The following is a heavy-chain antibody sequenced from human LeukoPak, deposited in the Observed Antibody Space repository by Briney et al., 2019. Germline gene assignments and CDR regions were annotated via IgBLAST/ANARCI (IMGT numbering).Heavy chain of an antibody. V-gene: IGHV1-8*01. CDR3: ARGLGGSYTYYFDY. D-gene: IGHD1-26*01. CDR1: GYTFTTYD. CDR2: MNSNSGNT. Sequence: ASVKVSCKASGYTFTTYDINWVRQATGQGLEWMGWMNSNSGNTGYAQKFQGRVTMTRNTSISTAYMELSSLRSEDTAVYYCARGLGGSYTYYFDYWGQGTLVTVSS. J-gene: IGHJ4*02.